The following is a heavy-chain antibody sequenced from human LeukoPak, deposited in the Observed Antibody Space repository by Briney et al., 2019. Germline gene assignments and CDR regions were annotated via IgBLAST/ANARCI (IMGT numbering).Heavy chain of an antibody. D-gene: IGHD6-19*01. J-gene: IGHJ3*02. CDR1: GYTFTRYY. V-gene: IGHV1-2*02. CDR2: INPNSGDT. CDR3: ARSKQWRLDAFDI. Sequence: ASVKVSCKASGYTFTRYYMHWVRQAPGQGLEWMGWINPNSGDTNYAQKFQGRVTMTRDTSISTAYMELSRLTSDDTAVYYCARSKQWRLDAFDIWGQGTMVTVSS.